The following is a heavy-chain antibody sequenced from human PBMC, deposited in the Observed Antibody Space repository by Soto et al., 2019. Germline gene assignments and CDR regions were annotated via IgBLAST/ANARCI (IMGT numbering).Heavy chain of an antibody. CDR1: GFTFSSYW. CDR3: AREWLQQPYYYGMDV. V-gene: IGHV3-74*01. CDR2: INSDGSST. D-gene: IGHD5-12*01. J-gene: IGHJ6*02. Sequence: LRLSCAASGFTFSSYWMHWVRQAPGKGLVWVSRINSDGSSTSYADSVKGRFTISRDNAKNTLYLQMNSLRAEDTAVYYCAREWLQQPYYYGMDVWGQGTTVTVSS.